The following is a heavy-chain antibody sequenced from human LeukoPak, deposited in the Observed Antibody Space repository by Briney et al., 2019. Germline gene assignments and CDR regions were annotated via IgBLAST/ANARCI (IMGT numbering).Heavy chain of an antibody. CDR3: ARPRGYYTAETFDI. J-gene: IGHJ3*02. Sequence: PSETLSLTCIVSGYSISSGYYWGWIRQPPGKGLEWIGSIYSGSTYFNPSLKSRLTTSVDTSKNQFSLKLSSVTAADTAVYYCARPRGYYTAETFDIWGQGTMVTVSS. CDR2: IYSGST. V-gene: IGHV4-38-2*02. D-gene: IGHD3-22*01. CDR1: GYSISSGYY.